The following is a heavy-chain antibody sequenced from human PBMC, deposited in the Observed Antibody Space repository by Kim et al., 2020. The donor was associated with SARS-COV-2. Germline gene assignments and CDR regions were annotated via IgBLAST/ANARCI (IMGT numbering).Heavy chain of an antibody. D-gene: IGHD6-13*01. CDR3: TSTNVAVPGLY. J-gene: IGHJ4*02. CDR1: TFIFSNYW. CDR2: IKPDGSEK. V-gene: IGHV3-7*01. Sequence: GGSLRLSCAASTFIFSNYWMTWVRQAPGKGLEWVANIKPDGSEKYYVDSVKGRFTISRDNARNTLYLQMSSLRVEDTAVYYCTSTNVAVPGLYWGQGILVTVSS.